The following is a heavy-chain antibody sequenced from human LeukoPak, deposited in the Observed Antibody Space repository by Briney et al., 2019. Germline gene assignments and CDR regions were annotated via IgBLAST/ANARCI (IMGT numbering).Heavy chain of an antibody. CDR1: GGSFSGYY. CDR2: INHSGST. Sequence: PSETLSLTCAVYGGSFSGYYWSWIRQPPGKGLEWIGEINHSGSTNHNPSLKSRVTISVDTSKNQFSLKLSSVTAADTAVYYCARGRISSWYYYYMDVWGKGTTVTVSS. V-gene: IGHV4-34*01. J-gene: IGHJ6*03. D-gene: IGHD6-13*01. CDR3: ARGRISSWYYYYMDV.